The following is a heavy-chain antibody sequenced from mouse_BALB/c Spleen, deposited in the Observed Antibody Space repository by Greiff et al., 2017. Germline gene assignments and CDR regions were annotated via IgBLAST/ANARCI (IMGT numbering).Heavy chain of an antibody. CDR3: ARELRLRYFDV. D-gene: IGHD1-2*01. CDR2: IYPGNVNT. J-gene: IGHJ1*01. V-gene: IGHV1S56*01. CDR1: GYTFTSYY. Sequence: QVQLQQSGPELVKPGASVRISCKASGYTFTSYYIHWVKQRPGQGLEWIGWIYPGNVNTKYNEKFKGKATLTADKSSSTAYMQLSSLTSEDSAVYFCARELRLRYFDVWGAGTTVTVSS.